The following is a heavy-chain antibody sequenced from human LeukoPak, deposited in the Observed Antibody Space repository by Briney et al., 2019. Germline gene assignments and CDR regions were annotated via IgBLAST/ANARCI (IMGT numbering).Heavy chain of an antibody. V-gene: IGHV3-30*02. Sequence: GGSLRLSCAASGFTFSSYGMHWVRQAPGKGLEWVAFIRYDGSNKYYADSVKGRFTISRDNSKNTLYLQMNSLRAEDTAVYYCANLGVMVYANHNWFDPWGQGTLVTVSS. CDR1: GFTFSSYG. J-gene: IGHJ5*02. CDR2: IRYDGSNK. D-gene: IGHD2-8*01. CDR3: ANLGVMVYANHNWFDP.